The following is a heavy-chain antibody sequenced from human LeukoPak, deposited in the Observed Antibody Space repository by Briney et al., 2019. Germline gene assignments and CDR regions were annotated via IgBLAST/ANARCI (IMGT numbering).Heavy chain of an antibody. CDR1: GFTFSSYS. D-gene: IGHD2-21*01. CDR3: AREPAPVIL. CDR2: ISSSSTYI. J-gene: IGHJ4*01. Sequence: GGSLRLSSAASGFTFSSYSMTWVRQTPGKGLEWVSSISSSSTYIFYADSVKGRFTISRDNAKNSLYLQMNSLRAEDTAVYYCAREPAPVILWGQGTLVTVSS. V-gene: IGHV3-21*01.